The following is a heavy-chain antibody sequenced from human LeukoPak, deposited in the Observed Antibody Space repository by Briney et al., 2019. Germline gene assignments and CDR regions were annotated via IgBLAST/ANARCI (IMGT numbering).Heavy chain of an antibody. V-gene: IGHV4-4*07. CDR1: VGSLSTYY. CDR3: ARGMYAVAGTSWFDP. CDR2: TYASGSN. Sequence: SETLSLTSILSVGSLSTYYWRWIRPPAGRGLERIGRTYASGSNNYNPSLKSRVTMSVDTSKNQFSLKVSSVTAADTAVYYCARGMYAVAGTSWFDPWGPGTLVTVSS. D-gene: IGHD6-19*01. J-gene: IGHJ5*02.